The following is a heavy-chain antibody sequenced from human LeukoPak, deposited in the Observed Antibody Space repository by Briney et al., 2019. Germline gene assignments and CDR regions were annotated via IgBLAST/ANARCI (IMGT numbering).Heavy chain of an antibody. CDR1: GYTFTSYD. J-gene: IGHJ4*02. Sequence: ASVKVSCKASGYTFTSYDINWVRQATGQGLEWMGWMNPYSGNTGYAQKFQGRVTMTRNTSISTAYMELSSLRSEDTAVYYCARGRPYDSSGYYLADYWGQGTLVTVSS. D-gene: IGHD3-22*01. V-gene: IGHV1-8*01. CDR2: MNPYSGNT. CDR3: ARGRPYDSSGYYLADY.